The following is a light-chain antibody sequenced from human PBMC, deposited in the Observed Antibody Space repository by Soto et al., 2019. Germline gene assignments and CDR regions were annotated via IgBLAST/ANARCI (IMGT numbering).Light chain of an antibody. J-gene: IGKJ5*01. CDR2: GAS. V-gene: IGKV3-20*01. CDR1: QSVSSSY. Sequence: EIVLTQSACSLSLSXGERATRSSXASQSVSSSYLARYQQKPGQAPRLLIYGASSRATGIPDRFSGSGSGTDFTLTISRLEPEDFAVYYCQQYGSSPIPFGQVTRLEIK. CDR3: QQYGSSPIP.